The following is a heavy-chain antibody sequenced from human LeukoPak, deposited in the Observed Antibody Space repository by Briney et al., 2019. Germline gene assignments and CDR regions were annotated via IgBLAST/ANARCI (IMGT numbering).Heavy chain of an antibody. D-gene: IGHD6-19*01. J-gene: IGHJ4*02. CDR2: IYPGDSDT. CDR1: GYSFTTYW. CDR3: ARRSSGWYQDY. V-gene: IGHV5-51*01. Sequence: GESLKISCKGSGYSFTTYWIGWVRQMPGKGLEWMGIIYPGDSDTRYSPSFQGQVTISADKSTSTVYLQWSSPKASDTAMYYCARRSSGWYQDYWGQGTLVTVSS.